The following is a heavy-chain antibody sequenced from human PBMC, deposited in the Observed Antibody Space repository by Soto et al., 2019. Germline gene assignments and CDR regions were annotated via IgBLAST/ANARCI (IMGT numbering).Heavy chain of an antibody. Sequence: QVQLQESGPGLVKPSQTLSLTCTVSGGSISSGGYYWRWIRQHPGKGLEWIGYIYYSGTTYYNPSLKRRITTSVDTSKHQSSLKLSSVPAAGTAVDFCAKGYSISWPNALDIWGQGTMVTVSS. CDR2: IYYSGTT. J-gene: IGHJ3*02. CDR1: GGSISSGGYY. CDR3: AKGYSISWPNALDI. V-gene: IGHV4-31*03. D-gene: IGHD6-13*01.